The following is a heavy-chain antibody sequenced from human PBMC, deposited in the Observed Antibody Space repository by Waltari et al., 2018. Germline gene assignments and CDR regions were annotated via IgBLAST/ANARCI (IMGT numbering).Heavy chain of an antibody. D-gene: IGHD3-10*01. CDR2: ISKTITTI. J-gene: IGHJ4*02. CDR3: TRGFASGIHYY. Sequence: EVQLLASGGGLVQPEGSLRLSCAASGFIFSRYSITRVRQAPGKGLECVSYISKTITTIHYADSVKGRFTISRDNAKNSVYLQMNSLRDEDTAMYYCTRGFASGIHYYWGQGTLVTVSS. CDR1: GFIFSRYS. V-gene: IGHV3-48*02.